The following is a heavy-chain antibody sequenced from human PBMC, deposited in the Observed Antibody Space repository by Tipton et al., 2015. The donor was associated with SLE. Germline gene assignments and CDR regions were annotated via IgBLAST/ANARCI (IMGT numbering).Heavy chain of an antibody. CDR2: VSDSGST. D-gene: IGHD2-15*01. CDR3: ATIDPDTESGVIPGDY. V-gene: IGHV4-59*01. Sequence: TLSLTCSVSGGSISPYYWSWIRQPPGKGLEWIGYVSDSGSTNYNPSLKSRVTISLDASKNQFSLRLSSVTAADTALYYCATIDPDTESGVIPGDYWGQGILVTVSS. J-gene: IGHJ4*02. CDR1: GGSISPYY.